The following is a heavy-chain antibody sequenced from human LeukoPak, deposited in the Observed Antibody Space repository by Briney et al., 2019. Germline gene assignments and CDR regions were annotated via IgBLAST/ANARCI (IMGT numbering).Heavy chain of an antibody. CDR1: GGSISSYY. Sequence: PSETLSLNCTVSGGSISSYYWSWIRQPAGKGLEWIGRIYTSGSTNYNPSLKSRVTMSVDTSKNQFPLKLSSVTAADTAVYYCAREAPFITIFGVVTEETYYFDYWGQGTLVTVSS. D-gene: IGHD3-3*01. J-gene: IGHJ4*02. CDR2: IYTSGST. CDR3: AREAPFITIFGVVTEETYYFDY. V-gene: IGHV4-4*07.